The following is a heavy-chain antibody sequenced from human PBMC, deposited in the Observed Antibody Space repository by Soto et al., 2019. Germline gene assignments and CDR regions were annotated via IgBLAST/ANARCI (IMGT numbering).Heavy chain of an antibody. CDR1: GFTFDDYA. D-gene: IGHD4-17*01. Sequence: VQLVESGGGLVQPGRSLRLSCAASGFTFDDYAMHWVRQAPGKGLDWVSGISWDSGTIDYADSVKGRFTISRDNAKNSLYLQMNSLRAEDTALYYCAKDSIGYGGNSAFDYWGQGTLVTVSS. V-gene: IGHV3-9*01. CDR3: AKDSIGYGGNSAFDY. CDR2: ISWDSGTI. J-gene: IGHJ4*02.